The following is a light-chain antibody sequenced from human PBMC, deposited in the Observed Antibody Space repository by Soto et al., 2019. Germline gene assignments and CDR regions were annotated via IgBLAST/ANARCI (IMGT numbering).Light chain of an antibody. CDR3: QQYNNWWT. J-gene: IGKJ1*01. CDR2: GAS. CDR1: QSVSSN. Sequence: EIVMTQSPASLSVSPGERVTLSCRASQSVSSNLAWYQQKPGQAPRILIYGASTRATGIPARFSGSGSGTEFTLTISSLQSEDFAVYYCQQYNNWWTFGQGTKVDIK. V-gene: IGKV3-15*01.